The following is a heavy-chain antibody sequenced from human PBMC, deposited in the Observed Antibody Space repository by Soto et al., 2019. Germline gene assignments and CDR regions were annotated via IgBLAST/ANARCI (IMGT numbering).Heavy chain of an antibody. Sequence: SQTLSLTCAISGDSVSSNSAAWNWIRQSPSRGLEWLGRTYYRSKWYNDYAVSVKSRITINPDTSKNQFSLQLNSVTPEDTAVYYCARDLRPPRDRYYYHGMDVWGQGTTVTVSS. CDR2: TYYRSKWYN. CDR3: ARDLRPPRDRYYYHGMDV. D-gene: IGHD2-21*02. J-gene: IGHJ6*02. CDR1: GDSVSSNSAA. V-gene: IGHV6-1*01.